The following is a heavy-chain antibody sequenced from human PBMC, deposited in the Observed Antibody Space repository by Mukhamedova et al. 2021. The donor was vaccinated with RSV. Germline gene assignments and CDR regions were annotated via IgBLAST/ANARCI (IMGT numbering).Heavy chain of an antibody. CDR3: AKVGPTDCTSTSCYFDY. J-gene: IGHJ4*02. Sequence: VKGHFTISRDNSKNTLYLQMNNLRAEDTAIYYCAKVGPTDCTSTSCYFDYWGQGTLVIVPS. V-gene: IGHV3-23*01. D-gene: IGHD2-2*01.